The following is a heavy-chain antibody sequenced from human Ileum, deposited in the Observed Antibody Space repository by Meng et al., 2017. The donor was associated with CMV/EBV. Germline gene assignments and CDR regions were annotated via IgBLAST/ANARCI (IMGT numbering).Heavy chain of an antibody. CDR2: MNPNSGNT. J-gene: IGHJ4*02. V-gene: IGHV1-8*01. Sequence: SVKVSCKASGYTFTSYDINWVRQATGQGLEWMGWMNPNSGNTGYAQKFQGRVTMTRNTSISTAYMELSSLRSEDTAVYYCARSLGDGYPEDYWGQGTLVTVSS. CDR1: GYTFTSYD. D-gene: IGHD5-24*01. CDR3: ARSLGDGYPEDY.